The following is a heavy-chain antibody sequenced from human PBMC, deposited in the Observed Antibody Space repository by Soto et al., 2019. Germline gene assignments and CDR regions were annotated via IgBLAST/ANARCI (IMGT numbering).Heavy chain of an antibody. V-gene: IGHV1-18*01. Sequence: ASVKVSCKASGYTFTSYCISWVRQAPGQGLEWMGWISAYNGNTNYAQKLQGRVTMTTDTSTSTAYMELRSLRSDDTAVYYCARDSSGWRDYYSYCMDVWGQGTTVTVSS. CDR3: ARDSSGWRDYYSYCMDV. J-gene: IGHJ6*02. CDR1: GYTFTSYC. D-gene: IGHD6-19*01. CDR2: ISAYNGNT.